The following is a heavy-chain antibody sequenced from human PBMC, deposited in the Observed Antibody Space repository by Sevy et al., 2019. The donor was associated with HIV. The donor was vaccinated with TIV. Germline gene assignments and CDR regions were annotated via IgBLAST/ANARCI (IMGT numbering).Heavy chain of an antibody. CDR1: GGSISSYF. CDR3: ARDSTTRPRVLDY. D-gene: IGHD1-1*01. J-gene: IGHJ4*02. Sequence: SETLSLTCSVSGGSISSYFWTWVRQSPGKGLEWIGNIYFTGNTDSSPSLMSRVTLSLDTSKSQFSLTLKSVTAADTAIYFCARDSTTRPRVLDYWGQGTLVTVSS. V-gene: IGHV4-59*01. CDR2: IYFTGNT.